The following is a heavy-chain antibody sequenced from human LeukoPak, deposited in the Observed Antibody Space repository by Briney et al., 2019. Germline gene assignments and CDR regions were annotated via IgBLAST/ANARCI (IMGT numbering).Heavy chain of an antibody. D-gene: IGHD2-15*01. V-gene: IGHV3-23*01. CDR3: ANGWSPDY. J-gene: IGHJ4*02. Sequence: GRSLRLSCAGSGFIFNNYAMSWVRQAPGKGLEWVSGISGSGGSTYYADSVKGRFTIFRDNSKNTLYLQMNSLRAEDTAVYHCANGWSPDYWGRGTLVTVSS. CDR1: GFIFNNYA. CDR2: ISGSGGST.